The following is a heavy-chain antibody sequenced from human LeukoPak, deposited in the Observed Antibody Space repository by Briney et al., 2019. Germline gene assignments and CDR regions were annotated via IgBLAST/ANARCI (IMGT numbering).Heavy chain of an antibody. J-gene: IGHJ3*02. D-gene: IGHD5-12*01. CDR3: ARHTRPGCSGYENAFDI. V-gene: IGHV4-39*01. CDR1: GGSIRSRNYY. CDR2: FYDSGST. Sequence: KASETLSLTCTVSGGSIRSRNYYWDWIRQPPGKGLEWIGNFYDSGSTYYNPSLKSRVTISGDTPKNQFSLKLTSVTAADTAVYYCARHTRPGCSGYENAFDIWGQGTMVTVSS.